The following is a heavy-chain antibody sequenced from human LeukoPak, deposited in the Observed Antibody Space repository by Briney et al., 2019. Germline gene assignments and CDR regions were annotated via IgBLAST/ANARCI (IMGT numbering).Heavy chain of an antibody. D-gene: IGHD3-10*01. CDR3: ARDTGDYFGSGSYYPD. CDR2: VDPNSDGT. Sequence: AASVKVSCKASGYTFAAYYIHWVRQAPGQGLEWMGWVDPNSDGTSYAQKFQGRVTMTRDTSINTAHMELSSLRSDDTAMYYCARDTGDYFGSGSYYPDWGQGTLVTVSS. J-gene: IGHJ4*02. CDR1: GYTFAAYY. V-gene: IGHV1-2*02.